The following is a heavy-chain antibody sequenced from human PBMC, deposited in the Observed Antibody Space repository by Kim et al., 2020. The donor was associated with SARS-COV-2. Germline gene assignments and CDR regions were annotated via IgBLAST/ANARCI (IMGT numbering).Heavy chain of an antibody. J-gene: IGHJ6*02. CDR2: ISAYNGNT. D-gene: IGHD3-10*01. CDR3: ARASYYYGSGTMDV. V-gene: IGHV1-18*01. CDR1: GYTFTSYG. Sequence: ASVKVSCKASGYTFTSYGISWVRQAPGQGLEWMGWISAYNGNTNYAQKLQGRVTMTTDTSTSTAYMELRSLRSDDTAVYYCARASYYYGSGTMDVWGQGTTVTVSS.